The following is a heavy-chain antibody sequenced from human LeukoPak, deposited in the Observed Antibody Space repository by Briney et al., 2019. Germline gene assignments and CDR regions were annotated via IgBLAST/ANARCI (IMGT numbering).Heavy chain of an antibody. Sequence: SETLSLTCSVSGDSICYFDWSWIRQAAGKGLGWIGRVSSSGNTDYNASLKSRVTISVDTSKNQFSLKLSSVTAADTAVYYCARSATYYYDSRGLSLDYWGQGTLVTVSS. J-gene: IGHJ4*02. CDR2: VSSSGNT. D-gene: IGHD3-22*01. CDR3: ARSATYYYDSRGLSLDY. CDR1: GDSICYFD. V-gene: IGHV4-4*07.